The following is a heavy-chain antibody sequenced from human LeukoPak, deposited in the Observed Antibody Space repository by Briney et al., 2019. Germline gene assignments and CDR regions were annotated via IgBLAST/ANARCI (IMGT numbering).Heavy chain of an antibody. CDR1: GFTFRSYA. D-gene: IGHD3-16*02. CDR2: ISHDGNNE. CDR3: AKCPVTFGGVIIITTGYLDY. V-gene: IGHV3-30*18. J-gene: IGHJ4*02. Sequence: GRSLGLSCAASGFTFRSYAMHWVRQAPGKGLEWVAVISHDGNNEYYAYSVKGRFTISRDNSKNTLYLQMNSLRDEDTAVYYCAKCPVTFGGVIIITTGYLDYWGQGTLVTVSS.